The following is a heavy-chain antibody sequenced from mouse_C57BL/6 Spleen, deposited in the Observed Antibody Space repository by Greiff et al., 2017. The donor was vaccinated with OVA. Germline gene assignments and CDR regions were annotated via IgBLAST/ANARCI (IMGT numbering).Heavy chain of an antibody. J-gene: IGHJ1*03. CDR2: IHPNSGST. D-gene: IGHD2-3*01. CDR3: ARWLLQFPYWYCDV. V-gene: IGHV1-64*01. CDR1: GYTFTSYW. Sequence: QVQLQQSGAELVKPGASVKLSCKASGYTFTSYWMHWVKQRPGQGLEWIGMIHPNSGSTNYNEKFKSKATLTVDKSSSPAYMQLSSLTSEDSAVYYCARWLLQFPYWYCDVWGTGTTVTVSS.